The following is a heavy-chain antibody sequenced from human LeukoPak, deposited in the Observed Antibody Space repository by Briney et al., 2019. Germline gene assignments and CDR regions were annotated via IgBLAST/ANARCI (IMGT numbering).Heavy chain of an antibody. CDR3: ANGVRQGATLWDY. V-gene: IGHV3-23*01. CDR1: GFTFSSYE. Sequence: GGSLRLSCAASGFTFSSYEMNWVRQAPGKGLEWVSAISGSGGSTYYADSVKGRFTISRDNSKNTLYLQMNSLRAEDTAVYYCANGVRQGATLWDYWGQGTLVTVSS. CDR2: ISGSGGST. J-gene: IGHJ4*02. D-gene: IGHD1-26*01.